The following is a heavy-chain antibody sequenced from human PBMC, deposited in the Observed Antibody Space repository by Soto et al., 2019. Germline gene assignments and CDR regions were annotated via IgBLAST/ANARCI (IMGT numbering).Heavy chain of an antibody. CDR1: GYSFTNYW. CDR3: ATLFYYDSSGPYYFEY. J-gene: IGHJ4*02. D-gene: IGHD3-22*01. V-gene: IGHV5-51*01. Sequence: ESLKVSRKGCGYSFTNYWIVWVRQMPGKGLEWMGIIYPGDSDTRDSPSFQGQVTISADKSISTAFLHWSSLKASDTAMYYCATLFYYDSSGPYYFEYWGQGTLVTVSS. CDR2: IYPGDSDT.